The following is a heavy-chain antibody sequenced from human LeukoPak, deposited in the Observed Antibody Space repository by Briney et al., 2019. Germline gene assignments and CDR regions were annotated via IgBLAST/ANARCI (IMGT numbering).Heavy chain of an antibody. CDR1: GGSISSYY. CDR3: ARVLVVVAATGIGFDC. D-gene: IGHD2-15*01. CDR2: IYFSGRT. Sequence: SETLSLTCSVSGGSISSYYWSWIRQPPGKGPEWIGYIYFSGRTNYSPSLQSRVTISVDTSKNQFSLRLNSMTTADTAVYYCARVLVVVAATGIGFDCWGQGTLVTVSS. V-gene: IGHV4-59*08. J-gene: IGHJ4*02.